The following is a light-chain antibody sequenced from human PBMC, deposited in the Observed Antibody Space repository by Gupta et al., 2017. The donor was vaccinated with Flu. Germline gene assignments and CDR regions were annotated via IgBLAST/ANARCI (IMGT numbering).Light chain of an antibody. CDR3: QAWGTSAYV. CDR1: KLEDKY. J-gene: IGLJ1*01. Sequence: SFELTQPPSVSVSPGQTASITCSADKLEDKYVSWYQQKPGQSPQLVIYQDNKRPSGIPERFSGSNSGNTATLTISGAQAMDEADYYCQAWGTSAYVFGSGTEVTVL. CDR2: QDN. V-gene: IGLV3-1*01.